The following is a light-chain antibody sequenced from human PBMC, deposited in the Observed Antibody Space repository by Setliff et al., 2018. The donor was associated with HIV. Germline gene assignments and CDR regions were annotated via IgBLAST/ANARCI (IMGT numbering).Light chain of an antibody. Sequence: QSALTQPASVSGSPGQSITISCTGTSSDVGGYSYVSWYQQHPGKAPKLIIYEVRNRPSGVSNRFSGSKSGNTASLTISGLQAEDEADYYCSSYAITNTPPFGTGTKGTVL. CDR2: EVR. CDR3: SSYAITNTPP. CDR1: SSDVGGYSY. V-gene: IGLV2-14*01. J-gene: IGLJ1*01.